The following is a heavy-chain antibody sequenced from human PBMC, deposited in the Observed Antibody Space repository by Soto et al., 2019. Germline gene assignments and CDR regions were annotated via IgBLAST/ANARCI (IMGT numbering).Heavy chain of an antibody. D-gene: IGHD6-19*01. CDR2: IYYSGST. CDR3: ARLIAVAGFLHVDY. CDR1: GGSISSSSYY. Sequence: PSETLSLTCTVSGGSISSSSYYWGWIRQPPGKGLEWIGYIYYSGSTYYNPSLKSRVTISVDTSKNQFSLKLSSVTAADTAVYYCARLIAVAGFLHVDYWGQGTLVTVSS. V-gene: IGHV4-39*07. J-gene: IGHJ4*02.